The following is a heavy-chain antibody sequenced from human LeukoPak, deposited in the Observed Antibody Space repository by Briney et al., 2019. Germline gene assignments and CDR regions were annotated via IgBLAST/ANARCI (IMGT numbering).Heavy chain of an antibody. J-gene: IGHJ4*02. V-gene: IGHV3-48*03. Sequence: PGGSLRLSCAGSGFTFSSSEMSWVRQAPGKGLEWVSYISSSAGTIYYADSVKGRFTISRDNAKNSLYLQMNSLRAEDTAVYYCARDLGSLGDYWGQGTLVTVSS. CDR2: ISSSAGTI. CDR1: GFTFSSSE. D-gene: IGHD7-27*01. CDR3: ARDLGSLGDY.